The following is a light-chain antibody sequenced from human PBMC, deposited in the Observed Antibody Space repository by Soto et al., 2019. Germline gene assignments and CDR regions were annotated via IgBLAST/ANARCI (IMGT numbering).Light chain of an antibody. J-gene: IGLJ1*01. Sequence: QSVLTQPASVSGSPGQSITISCTGTSSDVGGYNYVSWYQQHPGKAPKLMIYDVSNRPSGVSNRFSGSKSGNTASLTISGLQAEDEADYYCSSYTSSSPPDVFGTGTKSPS. CDR1: SSDVGGYNY. V-gene: IGLV2-14*01. CDR2: DVS. CDR3: SSYTSSSPPDV.